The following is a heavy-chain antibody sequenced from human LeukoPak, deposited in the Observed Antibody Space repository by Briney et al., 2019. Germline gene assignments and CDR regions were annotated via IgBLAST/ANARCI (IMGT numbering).Heavy chain of an antibody. CDR2: INPNSGGT. D-gene: IGHD6-19*01. J-gene: IGHJ6*03. CDR1: GYTFTGYY. V-gene: IGHV1-2*02. Sequence: GASVKVSCKASGYTFTGYYMHWVRQAPGQGLEWMGWINPNSGGTNYAQKFQGRVTMTRDTSISTAYMELSRLRSDDTAVYYCARDSDRGSGWYVVYYYMDVCGKGTTVTVSS. CDR3: ARDSDRGSGWYVVYYYMDV.